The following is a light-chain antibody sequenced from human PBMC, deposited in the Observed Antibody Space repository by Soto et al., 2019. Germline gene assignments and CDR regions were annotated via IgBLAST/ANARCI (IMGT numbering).Light chain of an antibody. Sequence: EIVLTQSPGTLSLSPGEGATLSCRASQSVGSSYLAWYQQKPGQAPRLLIFGASIRVTGIPDRFSGSGSGTDFTLTISRLEPEDLAVYYCQQYGRALMYTFGQGTKLEIK. V-gene: IGKV3-20*01. J-gene: IGKJ2*01. CDR3: QQYGRALMYT. CDR2: GAS. CDR1: QSVGSSY.